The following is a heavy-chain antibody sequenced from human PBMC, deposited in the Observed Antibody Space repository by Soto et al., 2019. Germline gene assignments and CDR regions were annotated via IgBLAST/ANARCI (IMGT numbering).Heavy chain of an antibody. CDR2: IIPIFGTA. Sequence: QVQLVQSGAEVKKPGSSVKVSCKASGGTFSSYAISWVRQAPGQGLEWMGGIIPIFGTANYAQKFQGRVTITADESTSTAYRELSSLRSEDTAVYYCARDAPHYVPAAGNWFDPWGQGTLVTVSS. V-gene: IGHV1-69*12. CDR1: GGTFSSYA. D-gene: IGHD2-2*01. CDR3: ARDAPHYVPAAGNWFDP. J-gene: IGHJ5*02.